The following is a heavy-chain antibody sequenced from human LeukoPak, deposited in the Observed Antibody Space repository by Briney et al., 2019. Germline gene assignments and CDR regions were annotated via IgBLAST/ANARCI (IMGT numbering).Heavy chain of an antibody. Sequence: GESLKNSCEASGYIFTKYWIGWVRQMPGKGLEWMGLVYPTDSDTRYSPSFQGQVTISADKSITTAYLQWNSLKASDTAMYYCVRREDNGSLDYWGQGTQVTVSS. D-gene: IGHD1-14*01. J-gene: IGHJ4*02. CDR1: GYIFTKYW. CDR3: VRREDNGSLDY. V-gene: IGHV5-51*01. CDR2: VYPTDSDT.